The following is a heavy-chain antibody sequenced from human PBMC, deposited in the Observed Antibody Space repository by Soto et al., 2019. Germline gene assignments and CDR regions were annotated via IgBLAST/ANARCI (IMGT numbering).Heavy chain of an antibody. V-gene: IGHV4-59*08. CDR2: IYYSGST. Sequence: PSETLSLTCTVSGGSISSYYWSWIRQPPGKGLEWIGYIYYSGSTNYNPSLKSRVTISVDKSKNHFSLKLSSVIAADTAVYYCARAYSGSYVAAEYWGQGSLVTVSS. CDR3: ARAYSGSYVAAEY. CDR1: GGSISSYY. D-gene: IGHD1-26*01. J-gene: IGHJ4*02.